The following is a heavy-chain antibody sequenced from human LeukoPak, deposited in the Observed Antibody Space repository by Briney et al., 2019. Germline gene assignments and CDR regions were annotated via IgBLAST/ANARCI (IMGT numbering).Heavy chain of an antibody. CDR3: AKFVGMNVIHDVFDY. CDR1: XXXXSSYG. Sequence: GGSLRLSCAASXXXXSSYGMHWVXQXXXXXXXXXXVISYDGSNKYYADSVKGRFTISRDNSKNTLYLQMNSLRAEDTAVYYCAKFVGMNVIHDVFDYWGQGTLVTVSS. J-gene: IGHJ4*02. CDR2: ISYDGSNK. V-gene: IGHV3-30*18. D-gene: IGHD2/OR15-2a*01.